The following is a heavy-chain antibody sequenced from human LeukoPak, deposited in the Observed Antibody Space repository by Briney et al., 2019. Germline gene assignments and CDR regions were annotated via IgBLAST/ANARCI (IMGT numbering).Heavy chain of an antibody. CDR3: AKDPPGDYYYYYYMDV. V-gene: IGHV3-30*02. D-gene: IGHD3-10*01. Sequence: GGSLRLSCAASGFTFSSYGMHWVRQAPGKGLEWVAFIRYDGSSKYYADSVKGRFTISRDNSKNTLYLQMNSLRAEDTAVYYCAKDPPGDYYYYYYMDVWGKGTTVTISS. CDR2: IRYDGSSK. CDR1: GFTFSSYG. J-gene: IGHJ6*03.